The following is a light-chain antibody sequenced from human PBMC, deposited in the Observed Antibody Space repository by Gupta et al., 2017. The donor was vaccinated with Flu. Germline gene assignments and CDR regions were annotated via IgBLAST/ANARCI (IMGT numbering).Light chain of an antibody. CDR1: SSNFGAGDD. Sequence: QSALTHPPSVSGAPGPRVILSCAGGSSNFGAGDDVHWYQQLPGAAPKLLIYGNSNRPSGVSNRFSGSKSGSSASLAITGLQAEDEADYYCQSYDSSLSAWVFGGGTKLTVV. CDR3: QSYDSSLSAWV. V-gene: IGLV1-40*01. J-gene: IGLJ3*02. CDR2: GNS.